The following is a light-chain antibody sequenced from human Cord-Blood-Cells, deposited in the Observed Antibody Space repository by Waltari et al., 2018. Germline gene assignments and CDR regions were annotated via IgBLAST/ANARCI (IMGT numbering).Light chain of an antibody. CDR3: QQSYSTPYT. V-gene: IGKV1-39*01. CDR1: QSISSY. J-gene: IGKJ2*01. Sequence: DIHMTQSPSSLSPSVGDRVTITCRASQSISSYLNWYQQKPEKAPKLLIYAASSLQSGVPSRFSGSGSWTDFTLTISSLQPEDFATYYCQQSYSTPYTFGQGTKLEIK. CDR2: AAS.